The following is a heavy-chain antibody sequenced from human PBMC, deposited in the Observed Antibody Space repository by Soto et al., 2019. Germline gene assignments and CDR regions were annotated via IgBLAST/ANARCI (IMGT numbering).Heavy chain of an antibody. CDR2: IYFTGIT. V-gene: IGHV4-31*03. D-gene: IGHD5-18*01. Sequence: TLSLTCTVSSGSLSSGGYYWNWIRQHPVKGLEWIGYIYFTGITYSTPSLKSRVTLSVDTSKSQFSLKLSSVTAADTAVYYCARGEIQLVAFDIWGQGTMVTVSS. J-gene: IGHJ3*02. CDR3: ARGEIQLVAFDI. CDR1: SGSLSSGGYY.